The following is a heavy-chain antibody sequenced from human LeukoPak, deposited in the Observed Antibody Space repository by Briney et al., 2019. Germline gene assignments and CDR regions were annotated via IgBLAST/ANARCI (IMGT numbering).Heavy chain of an antibody. J-gene: IGHJ3*02. Sequence: GGSLRLSCAASGFTFSSNYMSWVRQAPGKGLEWVSVIYSGGSTYYADSAKGRFTISRDNSKNTLYLQMNSLRAEDTAVYYCARVEMATNWDAFDIWGQGTMVTVSS. CDR3: ARVEMATNWDAFDI. CDR1: GFTFSSNY. CDR2: IYSGGST. D-gene: IGHD5-24*01. V-gene: IGHV3-66*01.